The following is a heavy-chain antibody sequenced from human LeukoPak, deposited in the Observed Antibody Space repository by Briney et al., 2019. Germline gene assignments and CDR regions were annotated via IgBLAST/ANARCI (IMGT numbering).Heavy chain of an antibody. CDR2: MYPSGST. V-gene: IGHV4-4*08. Sequence: TSETLSLTCTVSGGSINSYYWGWIRQPPRNGLEWIGLMYPSGSTTYNPSVKSRVSISVDTSKNQVSLAVSSVAAADTAVYYCARLAIRSSWYFDLWGRGTLVSVSS. CDR1: GGSINSYY. CDR3: ARLAIRSSWYFDL. J-gene: IGHJ2*01. D-gene: IGHD3-10*01.